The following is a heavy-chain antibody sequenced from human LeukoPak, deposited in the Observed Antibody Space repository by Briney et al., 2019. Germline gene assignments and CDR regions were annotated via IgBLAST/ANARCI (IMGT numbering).Heavy chain of an antibody. D-gene: IGHD4-23*01. Sequence: SGGSLRLSCAASGFTFSSYSMNWVRQAPGKGLEWVSYSSSSSSTIYYADSVKGRFTISRDNAKNSLYLQMNSLKTEDTAVYYCTRAPTTTVETLGGYWGQGTLVTVSS. CDR1: GFTFSSYS. V-gene: IGHV3-48*04. J-gene: IGHJ4*02. CDR3: TRAPTTTVETLGGY. CDR2: SSSSSSTI.